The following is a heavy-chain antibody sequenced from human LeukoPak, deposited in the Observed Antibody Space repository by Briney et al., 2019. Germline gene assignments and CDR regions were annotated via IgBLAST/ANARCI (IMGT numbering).Heavy chain of an antibody. J-gene: IGHJ6*02. CDR2: ISYDGSNK. CDR3: ARDALYCSGGSCHREYYYYYGMDV. CDR1: GFTFSTHW. D-gene: IGHD2-15*01. Sequence: GGSLRLSCAASGFTFSTHWMTWVRQAPGKGLEWVAVISYDGSNKYYADSVKGRFTISRDNSKNTLYLQMNSLRAEDTAVYYCARDALYCSGGSCHREYYYYYGMDVWGQGTTVTVSS. V-gene: IGHV3-30-3*01.